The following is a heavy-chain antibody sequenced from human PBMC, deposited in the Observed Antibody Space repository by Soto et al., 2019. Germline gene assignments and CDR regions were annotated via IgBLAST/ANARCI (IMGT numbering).Heavy chain of an antibody. J-gene: IGHJ6*02. CDR3: ARGTVPYYYYGMDV. CDR2: IIPIFGTA. D-gene: IGHD4-4*01. V-gene: IGHV1-69*06. CDR1: GGTFSSYA. Sequence: SVKVSCKASGGTFSSYAISWARQAPGQGLEWMGGIIPIFGTANYAQKFQGRVTITADKSTSTAYMELSSLRAEDTAVYYCARGTVPYYYYGMDVWGQGTTVTVSS.